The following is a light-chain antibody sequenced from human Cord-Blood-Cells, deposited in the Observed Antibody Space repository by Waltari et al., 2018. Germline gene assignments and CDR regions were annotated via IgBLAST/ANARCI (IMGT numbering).Light chain of an antibody. Sequence: QSALTQPRSVSGSPGQSVPISCTGTSSDVGGYNYVSWYQQHPGKAPKLMIYDVSKRPSGVPDRFSGSKSGNTASLTISGLQAEDEADYYCCSYAGSRYVFGTGTKVTVL. CDR3: CSYAGSRYV. V-gene: IGLV2-11*01. CDR2: DVS. J-gene: IGLJ1*01. CDR1: SSDVGGYNY.